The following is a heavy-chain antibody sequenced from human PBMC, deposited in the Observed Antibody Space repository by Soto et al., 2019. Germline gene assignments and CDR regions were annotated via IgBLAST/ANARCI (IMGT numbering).Heavy chain of an antibody. Sequence: GESLKISCKGSGYSFTSYWIGWVRQMPGKGLEWMGIIYPGDSDTRYSPSFQGQVTISADKSISTAYLQWSSLKASDTAMYYCARVYYGSGSYYNAYFDYWGQGTLVTVS. J-gene: IGHJ4*02. D-gene: IGHD3-10*01. CDR2: IYPGDSDT. CDR1: GYSFTSYW. CDR3: ARVYYGSGSYYNAYFDY. V-gene: IGHV5-51*01.